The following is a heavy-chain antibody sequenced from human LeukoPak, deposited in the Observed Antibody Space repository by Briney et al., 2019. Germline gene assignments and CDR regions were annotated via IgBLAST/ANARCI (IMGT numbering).Heavy chain of an antibody. Sequence: GESLKISCKGSGYSFTSYWIGWVRQMPGKGLEWMGIIYPGDSDTRYSPSFQGRVTISADKSISTAYLQWSSLKASDTAMYYCARQRLYSSSWWSFDYWGQGTLVTVSS. CDR2: IYPGDSDT. CDR3: ARQRLYSSSWWSFDY. J-gene: IGHJ4*02. D-gene: IGHD6-13*01. CDR1: GYSFTSYW. V-gene: IGHV5-51*01.